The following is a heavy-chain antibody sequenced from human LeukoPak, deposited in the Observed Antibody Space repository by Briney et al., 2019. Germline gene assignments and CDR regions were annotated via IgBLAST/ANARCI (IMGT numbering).Heavy chain of an antibody. CDR2: IYYSGST. V-gene: IGHV4-59*08. Sequence: SETLSLTCTVSGGSIGSYYWSWIRQSPGKGLEWIGYIYYSGSTNYNPSLKSRVTISVDTSKNQFSLKLSSVTAADTAVYYCARQRFLEWYFDYWGQGTLVTVSS. CDR3: ARQRFLEWYFDY. CDR1: GGSIGSYY. J-gene: IGHJ4*02. D-gene: IGHD3-3*01.